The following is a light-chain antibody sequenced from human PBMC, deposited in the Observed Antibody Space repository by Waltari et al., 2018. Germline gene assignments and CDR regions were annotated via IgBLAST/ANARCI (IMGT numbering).Light chain of an antibody. CDR3: ASWDDSLNGWV. V-gene: IGLV1-44*01. J-gene: IGLJ3*02. CDR2: SSS. Sequence: QSVLTQPPSASGTPGQRVTISCSGGSSNIGSNVVTWYQQFPGTAPKLLIYSSSKRPSWVTDRCTGSKSGTSASLAISGLQSEDEADFYCASWDDSLNGWVFGGGTKLTVL. CDR1: SSNIGSNV.